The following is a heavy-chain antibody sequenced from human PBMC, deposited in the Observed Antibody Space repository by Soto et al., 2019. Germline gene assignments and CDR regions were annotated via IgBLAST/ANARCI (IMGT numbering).Heavy chain of an antibody. CDR1: GFTFSSYA. Sequence: ESGGGVVQPGRSLRLSCAASGFTFSSYAMHWVRQAPGKGLEWVAVISYDGSNKYYADSVKGRFTISRDNSKNTLYLQMNSLRAEDTAVYYCARDQSYDSSGYYFYWGQGTLVTVSS. CDR2: ISYDGSNK. V-gene: IGHV3-30-3*01. D-gene: IGHD3-22*01. J-gene: IGHJ4*02. CDR3: ARDQSYDSSGYYFY.